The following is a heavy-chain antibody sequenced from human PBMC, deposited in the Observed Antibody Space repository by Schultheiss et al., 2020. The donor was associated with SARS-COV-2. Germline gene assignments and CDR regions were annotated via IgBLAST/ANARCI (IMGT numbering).Heavy chain of an antibody. V-gene: IGHV2-70*11. CDR3: AREGFWFDP. Sequence: LRLSCAASGFTVSSNYMSWIRQPPGKALEWLARIDWDDDKYYSTSLKTRLTISKDTSKNQVVLTMTNMDPVDTATYYCAREGFWFDPWGQGTLVTVSS. J-gene: IGHJ5*02. CDR1: GFTVSSNY. CDR2: IDWDDDK.